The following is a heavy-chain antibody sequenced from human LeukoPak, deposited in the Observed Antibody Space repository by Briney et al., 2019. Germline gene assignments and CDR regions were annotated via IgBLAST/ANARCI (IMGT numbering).Heavy chain of an antibody. V-gene: IGHV4-59*01. CDR1: GGSISGYY. CDR3: ARLHSSRAEEFDP. J-gene: IGHJ5*02. CDR2: IYSSGTT. Sequence: SETLSLTCTASGGSISGYYWSWIRQPPGKGLEWIGYIYSSGTTNYNPSLRSRVTIQVDTSKNQFSLRLSSVTATDTAVYYCARLHSSRAEEFDPWGEGALVTVSS.